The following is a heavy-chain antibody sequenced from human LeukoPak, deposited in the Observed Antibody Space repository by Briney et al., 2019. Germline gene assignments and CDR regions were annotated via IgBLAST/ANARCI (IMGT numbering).Heavy chain of an antibody. CDR3: ARGGWRPEYFQY. CDR1: GGSFSDYY. D-gene: IGHD6-19*01. CDR2: INHSGST. Sequence: PSETLSLTCAVYGGSFSDYYWSWIRQPPGKGLEWIGDINHSGSTNYNPSLKSRITISVDTSKNHFSLNLSSVTAADTAVYYCARGGWRPEYFQYWGQGTLVIVSS. J-gene: IGHJ1*01. V-gene: IGHV4-34*01.